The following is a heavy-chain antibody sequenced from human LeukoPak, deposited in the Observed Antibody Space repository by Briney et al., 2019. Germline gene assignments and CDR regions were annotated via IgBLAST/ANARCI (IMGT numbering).Heavy chain of an antibody. V-gene: IGHV4-59*01. CDR1: GGSISSYY. Sequence: SETLSLTCTVSGGSISSYYWSWIRQPPGKGLEWIGYIYYSGSTNYNPSLKSRVTISVDTSKNQFSLKLSSETAADTAVYYCARVPKKNSWPPSGYYYGMDVWGQGTTVTVSS. J-gene: IGHJ6*02. CDR3: ARVPKKNSWPPSGYYYGMDV. CDR2: IYYSGST. D-gene: IGHD6-13*01.